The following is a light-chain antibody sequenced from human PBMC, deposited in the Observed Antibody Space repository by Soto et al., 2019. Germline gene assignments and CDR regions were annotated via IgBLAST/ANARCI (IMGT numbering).Light chain of an antibody. J-gene: IGKJ1*01. V-gene: IGKV1-17*01. Sequence: DIQMTQSPSSLSASVGDRVTITCRASQGISNDLSWYQQKPGKAPKRLIYAASTLQRGAPSRFSGSGSGTEFTLTISSLQPEDFATYYCLQHNSYPRTFGQGTEVEIK. CDR3: LQHNSYPRT. CDR1: QGISND. CDR2: AAS.